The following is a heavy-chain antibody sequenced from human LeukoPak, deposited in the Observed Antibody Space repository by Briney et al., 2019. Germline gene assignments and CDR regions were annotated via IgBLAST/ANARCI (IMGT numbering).Heavy chain of an antibody. CDR3: ACFEYGDYGLGY. CDR1: GYTFTGYY. D-gene: IGHD4-17*01. CDR2: INPNSGGT. J-gene: IGHJ4*02. Sequence: ASVKVSCKASGYTFTGYYMHWVRQAPGQGLEWMGWINPNSGGTNYAQKFQGRVTMTRDTSISTAYMELSRLRSDDTAVYYCACFEYGDYGLGYWGQGTLVTVSS. V-gene: IGHV1-2*02.